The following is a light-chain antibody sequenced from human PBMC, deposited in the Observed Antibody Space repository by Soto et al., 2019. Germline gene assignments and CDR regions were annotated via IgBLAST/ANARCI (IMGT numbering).Light chain of an antibody. CDR2: NVS. CDR1: SSDVGGYNY. V-gene: IGLV2-14*01. CDR3: IYFKSNNTVL. J-gene: IGLJ2*01. Sequence: QSALTQPASVSGSPGQSITISCTGTSSDVGGYNYVSWYQQHPGKAPKLMIYNVSNRPSGVSNRFSGSKSGNTASLTISGLQAEEECHYYFIYFKSNNTVLFGGGTKLTV.